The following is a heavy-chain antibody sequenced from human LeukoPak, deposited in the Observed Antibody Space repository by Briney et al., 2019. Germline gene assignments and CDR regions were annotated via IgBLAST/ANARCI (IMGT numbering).Heavy chain of an antibody. CDR3: ARVGSGYSGYDPYYFDY. CDR2: IYYSGST. Sequence: PSETLSLTCTVSGGSISSYYWSWIRQPPGKGLEWIGYIYYSGSTNYNPSLKSRVTISVDTSKNQFSLKLSSVTAADTAVYYCARVGSGYSGYDPYYFDYWGQGTLVTVSS. V-gene: IGHV4-59*01. CDR1: GGSISSYY. J-gene: IGHJ4*02. D-gene: IGHD5-12*01.